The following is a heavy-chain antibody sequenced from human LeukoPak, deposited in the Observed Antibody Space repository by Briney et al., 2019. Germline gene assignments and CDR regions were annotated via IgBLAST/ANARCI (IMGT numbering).Heavy chain of an antibody. V-gene: IGHV3-33*01. Sequence: GGSLRLSCAASGFTFSSYGMHWVRQAPGKGLEWLAVIWYDGSNKYYADSVKGRFTISRDNSKNTLYLQMNSLRAEDTAVYYCARDRGSNWFDPWGQGTLVTVSS. D-gene: IGHD5-12*01. CDR1: GFTFSSYG. CDR2: IWYDGSNK. CDR3: ARDRGSNWFDP. J-gene: IGHJ5*02.